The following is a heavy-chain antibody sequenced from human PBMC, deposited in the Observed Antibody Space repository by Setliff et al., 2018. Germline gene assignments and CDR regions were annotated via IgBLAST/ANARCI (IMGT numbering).Heavy chain of an antibody. CDR1: DYTFLSYG. Sequence: ASVKVSCKAVDYTFLSYGLSWVRQAPGQGLEWMGWIAPYTGKTDYAQNFQGRVTMTRDTSISTAYMELSSLRSDDTAVYYCARFSGHNYGSFDSWGQGTLVTVSS. V-gene: IGHV1-18*01. D-gene: IGHD5-18*01. CDR3: ARFSGHNYGSFDS. J-gene: IGHJ4*02. CDR2: IAPYTGKT.